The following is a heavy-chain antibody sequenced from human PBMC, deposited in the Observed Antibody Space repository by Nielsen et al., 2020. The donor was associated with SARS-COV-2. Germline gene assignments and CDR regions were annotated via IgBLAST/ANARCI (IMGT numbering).Heavy chain of an antibody. CDR2: INPSGGAT. J-gene: IGHJ4*02. CDR3: ARHDSSSWIFDY. D-gene: IGHD6-13*01. Sequence: ASVKVSCKASGYTFTSYYIHWVRQAPGQGLEWMGMINPSGGATLYAHNFQGRVTMTRDTSTSTVYMEVRSLRSEDTAVYYCARHDSSSWIFDYWGQGTLVTVSS. CDR1: GYTFTSYY. V-gene: IGHV1-46*01.